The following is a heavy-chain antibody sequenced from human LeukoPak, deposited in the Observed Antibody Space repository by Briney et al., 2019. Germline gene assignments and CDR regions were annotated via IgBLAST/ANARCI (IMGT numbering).Heavy chain of an antibody. J-gene: IGHJ4*02. Sequence: GETLRLSCAASGFTFSSHGMNWVRQAPGKGLEWVSGITGSGGNRYYADSVKGRFTISRDNSKNTLYLQMNSLRAEDTAVYYCARGQYYYDSSGYYLDYWGQGTLVTVSS. V-gene: IGHV3-23*01. D-gene: IGHD3-22*01. CDR2: ITGSGGNR. CDR3: ARGQYYYDSSGYYLDY. CDR1: GFTFSSHG.